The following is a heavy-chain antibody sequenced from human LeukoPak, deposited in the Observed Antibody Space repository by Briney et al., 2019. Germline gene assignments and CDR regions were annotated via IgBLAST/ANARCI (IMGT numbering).Heavy chain of an antibody. CDR2: MNPNSGNT. D-gene: IGHD3-22*01. CDR3: AREDYYDSGSFDP. J-gene: IGHJ5*02. Sequence: ASVKVSCKASGHTFTSYDINWVRQATVQGLEWMGWMNPNSGNTAYAQKFQGRVTMTRNTSISTAYMELSSLRSEDTAVYYCAREDYYDSGSFDPWGQGTLVTVSS. V-gene: IGHV1-8*02. CDR1: GHTFTSYD.